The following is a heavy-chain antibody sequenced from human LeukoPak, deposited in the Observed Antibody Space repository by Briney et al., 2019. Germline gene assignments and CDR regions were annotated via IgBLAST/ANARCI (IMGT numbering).Heavy chain of an antibody. J-gene: IGHJ6*02. V-gene: IGHV3-53*05. CDR1: GFTVSSNY. CDR2: IYSGGST. CDR3: ARDGSYNWNYGNYYYGMDV. Sequence: GGSLRLSCAASGFTVSSNYMSWVRQAPGKGLEWVSVIYSGGSTYYADSVKGRFTISRDNSKNTLYLQMNSLRAEDTAVYYCARDGSYNWNYGNYYYGMDVWGQGTTVTVSS. D-gene: IGHD1-7*01.